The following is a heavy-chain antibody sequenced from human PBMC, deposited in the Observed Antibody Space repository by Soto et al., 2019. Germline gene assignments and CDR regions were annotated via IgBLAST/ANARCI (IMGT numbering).Heavy chain of an antibody. D-gene: IGHD3-16*01. CDR2: IGTSGST. CDR3: AKVALFGAQAGF. V-gene: IGHV3-23*01. J-gene: IGHJ1*01. CDR1: GFTFSTYA. Sequence: GGSLRLSCAASGFTFSTYAMSWVRQAPGKGLEWVSIIGTSGSTYYANSVKGRFTISRDNSKNTLYLQMNSLRAEDTAVYYCAKVALFGAQAGFWGQGTLVTVSS.